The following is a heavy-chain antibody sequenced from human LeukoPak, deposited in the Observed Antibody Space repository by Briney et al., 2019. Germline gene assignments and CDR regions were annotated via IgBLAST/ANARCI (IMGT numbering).Heavy chain of an antibody. CDR1: GLTVSSNY. V-gene: IGHV3-53*01. D-gene: IGHD6-6*01. J-gene: IGHJ6*03. Sequence: PGGSLRLSCAASGLTVSSNYMRWVRQAPGKGLTRDSVIYTGGSTYYADSVKGRFTISRDNSKNTLHLQMNSLRAEDTAVYYCAREYSSSAEYYYYMDVWGKGTTVTVSS. CDR3: AREYSSSAEYYYYMDV. CDR2: IYTGGST.